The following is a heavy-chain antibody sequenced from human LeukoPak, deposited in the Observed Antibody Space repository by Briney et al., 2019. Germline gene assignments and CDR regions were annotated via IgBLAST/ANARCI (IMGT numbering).Heavy chain of an antibody. Sequence: SETLFLTCTVSGGSISSYYWSWIRQPPGKGLEWIGYIYYSGSTNYNPSLKSRVTISVDTSKNQFSLKLSSVTAADTTVYYCARAPPTMVRGVINTFDYWGQGTLVTVSS. CDR3: ARAPPTMVRGVINTFDY. J-gene: IGHJ4*02. CDR2: IYYSGST. V-gene: IGHV4-59*01. D-gene: IGHD3-10*01. CDR1: GGSISSYY.